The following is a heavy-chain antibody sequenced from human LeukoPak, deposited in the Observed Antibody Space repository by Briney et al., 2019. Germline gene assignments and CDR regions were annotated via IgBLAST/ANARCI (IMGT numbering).Heavy chain of an antibody. J-gene: IGHJ6*02. D-gene: IGHD3-10*01. CDR1: GGSFSGYY. CDR3: ATNPKANYYGSGSRYYYYGMDV. V-gene: IGHV4-34*01. CDR2: INHSGST. Sequence: SETLSLTCAVYGGSFSGYYWSWIRQPPGKGLEWIGEINHSGSTNYNPSLKSRVTISVDTSKNHFSLKLSSVTAADTAVYYCATNPKANYYGSGSRYYYYGMDVWGQGTTVTVSS.